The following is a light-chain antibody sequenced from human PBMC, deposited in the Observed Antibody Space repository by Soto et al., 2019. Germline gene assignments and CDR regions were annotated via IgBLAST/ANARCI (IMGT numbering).Light chain of an antibody. Sequence: DIPLTQPPATRSASVGDRVTITWRASQSISSWLAWYQQKPGKAPKLLIYKASTLESGVPSRFSGSGSGTEFTLTISSLQPDDFATYYCQHYNSYSEAFGQGTKVDI. CDR2: KAS. V-gene: IGKV1-5*03. CDR1: QSISSW. CDR3: QHYNSYSEA. J-gene: IGKJ1*01.